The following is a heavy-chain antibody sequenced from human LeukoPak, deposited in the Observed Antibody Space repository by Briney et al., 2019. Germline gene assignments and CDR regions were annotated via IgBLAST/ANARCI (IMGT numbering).Heavy chain of an antibody. D-gene: IGHD3-22*01. CDR1: GYTFTSYD. CDR2: MNPNSGNT. Sequence: ASVKVSCEASGYTFTSYDINWVRQATGQGLEWMGWMNPNSGNTGYAQKFQGRVTMTRNTSISTAYMELSSLRSEDTAVYYCARSGFTMIVDDAFDIRGQGTMVTVSS. J-gene: IGHJ3*02. CDR3: ARSGFTMIVDDAFDI. V-gene: IGHV1-8*01.